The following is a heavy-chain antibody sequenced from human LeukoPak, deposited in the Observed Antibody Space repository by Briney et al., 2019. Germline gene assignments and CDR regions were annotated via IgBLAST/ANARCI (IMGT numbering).Heavy chain of an antibody. V-gene: IGHV4-39*01. Sequence: PSETLSLTCTVSGDSISSSSYYWTWIRQPPGKGLEWIGSIYYSGSTYYNPSLKSRVTISVDTSKNQFSLKLSSVTAADTAVYYCARRNGAHIDYWGQGTLVTVSS. CDR1: GDSISSSSYY. CDR3: ARRNGAHIDY. J-gene: IGHJ4*02. CDR2: IYYSGST. D-gene: IGHD3-10*01.